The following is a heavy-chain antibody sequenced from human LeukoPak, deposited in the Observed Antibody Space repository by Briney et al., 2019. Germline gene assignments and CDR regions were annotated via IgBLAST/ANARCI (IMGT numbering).Heavy chain of an antibody. CDR3: ARVAHGDAFDI. CDR2: IYYSGST. D-gene: IGHD2-15*01. CDR1: GGSISSYY. J-gene: IGHJ3*02. V-gene: IGHV4-59*01. Sequence: SETLSLTCTASGGSISSYYWSWIRQPPGKGLEWTGYIYYSGSTNYNPSLKSRVTISVDTSKNQFSLKLSSVTAADTAVYYCARVAHGDAFDIWGQGTMVTVSS.